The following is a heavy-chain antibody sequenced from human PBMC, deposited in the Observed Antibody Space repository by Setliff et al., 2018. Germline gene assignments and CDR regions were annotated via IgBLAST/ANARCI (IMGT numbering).Heavy chain of an antibody. D-gene: IGHD3-10*01. CDR3: TTDWSRGDSGNYLRLDY. CDR2: IKSAADGGTI. Sequence: ETLSLTCAVSGVSVNSLTWWSWVRQAPGKGLEWVGRIKSAADGGTIEYAAAVNGRFTVSRDDSKNTLFLQMKSLKTEDTALYYCTTDWSRGDSGNYLRLDYWGPGTLVTVSS. J-gene: IGHJ4*02. CDR1: GVSVNSLTW. V-gene: IGHV3-15*01.